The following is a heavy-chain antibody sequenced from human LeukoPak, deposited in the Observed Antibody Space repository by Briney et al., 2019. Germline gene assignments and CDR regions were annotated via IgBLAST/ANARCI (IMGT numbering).Heavy chain of an antibody. CDR2: IYYSGTT. CDR3: ARGGRFLEWLKSPFDP. CDR1: GGSISSYY. D-gene: IGHD3-3*01. J-gene: IGHJ5*02. Sequence: SETLSLTCTVSGGSISSYYWSWIRQPPGKGLEWIGYIYYSGTTNYNPSLKSRVTISVDTSKNQFSLKLSSVTAADTAVYYCARGGRFLEWLKSPFDPWGQGTLVTVSS. V-gene: IGHV4-59*12.